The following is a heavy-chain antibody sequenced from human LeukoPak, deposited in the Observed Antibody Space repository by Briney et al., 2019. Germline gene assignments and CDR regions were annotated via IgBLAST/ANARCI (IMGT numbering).Heavy chain of an antibody. V-gene: IGHV1-69*01. CDR2: IIPIFGTA. J-gene: IGHJ5*02. D-gene: IGHD2/OR15-2a*01. CDR1: GGTFSSYA. Sequence: SVKVSCEASGGTFSSYANSWVRQAPGQGLEWMGGIIPIFGTANYAQKFQGRVTITADESTSTAYMELSSLRSEDTAVYYCARDRAFRGFDPWGQGTLVTVSS. CDR3: ARDRAFRGFDP.